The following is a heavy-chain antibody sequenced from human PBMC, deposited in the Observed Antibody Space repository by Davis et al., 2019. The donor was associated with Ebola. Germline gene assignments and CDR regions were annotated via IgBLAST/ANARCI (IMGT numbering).Heavy chain of an antibody. V-gene: IGHV1-3*01. CDR3: ARETYYYDSSGYHRGAFDI. CDR1: GYTFTSYA. Sequence: AASVKVSCKASGYTFTSYAMHWVRQAPGQRLEWMGWINAGNGNTKYSQKFQGRVTITRDTSKSTVYMELSSLRSEDTAVYYCARETYYYDSSGYHRGAFDIWGQGTMVTVSS. J-gene: IGHJ3*02. D-gene: IGHD3-22*01. CDR2: INAGNGNT.